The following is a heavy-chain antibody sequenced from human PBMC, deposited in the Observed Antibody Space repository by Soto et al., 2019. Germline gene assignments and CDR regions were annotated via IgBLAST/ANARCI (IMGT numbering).Heavy chain of an antibody. Sequence: ASVKVSCKASGYTFTSYGISWVRQAPGQGLEWMGWISAYNGNTNYAQKLQGRVTMTTDTSTSTAYMELRSLRSDDTAVYYCARDIWCSSTSCYMNDYWGQGTLVTVSS. J-gene: IGHJ4*02. CDR1: GYTFTSYG. CDR3: ARDIWCSSTSCYMNDY. CDR2: ISAYNGNT. V-gene: IGHV1-18*04. D-gene: IGHD2-2*02.